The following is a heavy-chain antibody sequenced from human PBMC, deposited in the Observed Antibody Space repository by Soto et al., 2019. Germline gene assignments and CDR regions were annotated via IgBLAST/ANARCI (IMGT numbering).Heavy chain of an antibody. CDR3: AREEAGAFDI. Sequence: SETLSLTCTVSGVSMSSGGYYWTWIRQHPGKGLEWIRYTYYSGSTYYNPSLKSRLTISVDTSKNQFSLRLSSVTAADTAVYYCAREEAGAFDIWGQGTMVTVSS. CDR1: GVSMSSGGYY. CDR2: TYYSGST. J-gene: IGHJ3*02. V-gene: IGHV4-31*03. D-gene: IGHD3-10*01.